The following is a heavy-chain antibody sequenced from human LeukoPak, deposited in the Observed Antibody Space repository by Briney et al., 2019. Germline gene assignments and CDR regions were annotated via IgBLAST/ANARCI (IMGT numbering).Heavy chain of an antibody. CDR2: IIPIFGTA. V-gene: IGHV1-69*05. D-gene: IGHD6-19*01. CDR3: ARSATKLEYSSGGTDTLDFDY. Sequence: SVKVSCKASGGTFSSYAISWVRQAPGQGLEWMGGIIPIFGTANYAQKFQGRVTIITDESTSTAYMELSSLRSEDTAVYYCARSATKLEYSSGGTDTLDFDYWGQGTLVTVSS. J-gene: IGHJ4*02. CDR1: GGTFSSYA.